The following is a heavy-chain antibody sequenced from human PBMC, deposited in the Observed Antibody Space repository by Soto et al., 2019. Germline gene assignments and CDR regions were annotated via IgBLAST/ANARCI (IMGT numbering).Heavy chain of an antibody. CDR2: ISANSSNT. D-gene: IGHD2-15*01. CDR1: GYNLTTYG. V-gene: IGHV1-18*01. CDR3: AVPRISSSGGRCYCDH. Sequence: QIQLVQSGGEGKKPGASVKVSCKASGYNLTTYGLTWVRQGPGQGLEWLGWISANSSNTNYAPKFQGRVTMTTDTSTGTGYLELRGLRSDDTAVYYCAVPRISSSGGRCYCDHWGQGTLVTVSS. J-gene: IGHJ4*02.